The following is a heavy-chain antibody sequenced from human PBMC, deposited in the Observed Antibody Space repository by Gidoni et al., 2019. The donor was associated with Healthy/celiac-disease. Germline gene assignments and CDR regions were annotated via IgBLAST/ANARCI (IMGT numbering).Heavy chain of an antibody. CDR2: IYTSGST. J-gene: IGHJ5*02. V-gene: IGHV4-61*02. D-gene: IGHD3-10*01. CDR3: ARELYGSGSYYVFGGKARDENWFDP. CDR1: GGSISSGSYY. Sequence: QVQLQESGPGLVKPSQTLSLTCTVSGGSISSGSYYWSWTRQPAGKGLEWIGRIYTSGSTNYNPSLKSRVTISVDTSKNQFSLKLSSVTAADTAVYYCARELYGSGSYYVFGGKARDENWFDPWGQGTLVTVSS.